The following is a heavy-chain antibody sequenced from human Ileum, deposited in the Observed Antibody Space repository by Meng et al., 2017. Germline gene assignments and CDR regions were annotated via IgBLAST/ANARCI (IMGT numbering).Heavy chain of an antibody. V-gene: IGHV4-34*01. CDR1: GGSLSCYY. Sequence: QLQHWGADLLKPSQTLSLTCAVFGGSLSCYYCNWFRQPPGKGLEWIGGSDHFGNTIHKPSLKGLLTISVDTSKKQISLRLTSVIAADTAVYYCVYFWSGYFTSGQGTLVTVSS. D-gene: IGHD3-3*01. CDR3: VYFWSGYFT. CDR2: SDHFGNT. J-gene: IGHJ5*02.